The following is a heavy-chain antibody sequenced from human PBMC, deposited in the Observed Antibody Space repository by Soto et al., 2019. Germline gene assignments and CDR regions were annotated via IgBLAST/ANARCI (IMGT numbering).Heavy chain of an antibody. CDR2: IDGSDGKT. J-gene: IGHJ4*02. D-gene: IGHD6-19*01. V-gene: IGHV3-23*01. CDR3: AKEGWQRSGWVGKFDY. Sequence: EVQLLESGGGLVQPGGSLRLSCVASGFTFSTSAMNWVRQAPGKGLEWVSGIDGSDGKTYYAASVKGRFTISRDTSKSTRYLQMNGLTVEDTALYYCAKEGWQRSGWVGKFDYWGQGALVTVSS. CDR1: GFTFSTSA.